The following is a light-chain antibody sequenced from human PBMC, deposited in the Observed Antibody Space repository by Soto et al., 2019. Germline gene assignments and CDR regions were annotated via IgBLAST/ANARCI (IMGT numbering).Light chain of an antibody. CDR1: SSDVGGYNY. J-gene: IGLJ2*01. CDR3: SSYTSSSTLYVV. V-gene: IGLV2-14*01. CDR2: DVS. Sequence: QSVLTQPASVSGSPGQSITISCTGTSSDVGGYNYVSWYQQHPGKAPKLMIYDVSNRPSGVSNRFSGSKSGHTASLTISGLQDEDEADYYCSSYTSSSTLYVVFGGGTKLTVL.